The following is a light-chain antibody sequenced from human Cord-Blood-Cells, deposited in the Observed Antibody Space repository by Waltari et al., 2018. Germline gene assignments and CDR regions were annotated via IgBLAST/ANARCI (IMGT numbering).Light chain of an antibody. V-gene: IGKV4-1*01. Sequence: IVMTQSPDPLAVSLGERATINCKSSQSVLYRSNNKNYLAWYQQKPGQPPKLLIYWASTRESGVPDRFSGSGSGTDFTLTISSLQAEDVAVYYCQQYYSTPYTFGQGTKLEIK. CDR3: QQYYSTPYT. CDR2: WAS. J-gene: IGKJ2*01. CDR1: QSVLYRSNNKNY.